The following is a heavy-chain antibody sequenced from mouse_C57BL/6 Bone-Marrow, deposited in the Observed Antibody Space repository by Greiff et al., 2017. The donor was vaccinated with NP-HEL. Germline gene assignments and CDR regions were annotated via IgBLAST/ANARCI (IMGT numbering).Heavy chain of an antibody. CDR3: ARVGYYGTSFDY. D-gene: IGHD1-1*01. V-gene: IGHV1-81*01. CDR1: GYTFTSYG. Sequence: QVHVKQSGAELARPGASVKLSCKASGYTFTSYGISWVKQRTGQGLEWIGEIYPRSGNTYYNEKFKGKATLTADKSSSTAYMELRSLTSEDSAVYFCARVGYYGTSFDYWGQGTTLTVSS. J-gene: IGHJ2*01. CDR2: IYPRSGNT.